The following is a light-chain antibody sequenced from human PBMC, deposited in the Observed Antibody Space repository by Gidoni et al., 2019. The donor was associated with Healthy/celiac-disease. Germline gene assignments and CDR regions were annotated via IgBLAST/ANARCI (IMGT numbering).Light chain of an antibody. V-gene: IGLV3-21*04. CDR2: YDS. Sequence: SYVLTQPPSVSVAPGKTARITCGGNNIGSKSVHCYQQKPGQAPVLVIYYDSDRPSGMPERFSGSNSGNTATLTISRVEAGDEADYYCQVWDSSSDHWVFGGGTKLTVL. CDR3: QVWDSSSDHWV. CDR1: NIGSKS. J-gene: IGLJ3*02.